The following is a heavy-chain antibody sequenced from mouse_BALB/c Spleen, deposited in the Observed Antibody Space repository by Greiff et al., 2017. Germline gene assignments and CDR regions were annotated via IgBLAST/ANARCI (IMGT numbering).Heavy chain of an antibody. D-gene: IGHD3-3*01. CDR2: ISSGGSYT. J-gene: IGHJ2*01. CDR1: GFTFSSYA. V-gene: IGHV5-9-3*01. Sequence: DVQLVESGGGLVKPGGSLKLSCAASGFTFSSYAMPWVRQTPEKRLEWVATISSGGSYTYYPDSVKGRFTISRDNAKNTLYLQMSSLRSEDTAMYYCARQGGPRGFDYWGQGTTLTVSS. CDR3: ARQGGPRGFDY.